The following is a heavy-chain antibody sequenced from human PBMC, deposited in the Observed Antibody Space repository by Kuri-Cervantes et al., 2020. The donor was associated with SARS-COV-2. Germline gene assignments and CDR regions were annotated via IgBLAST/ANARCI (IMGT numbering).Heavy chain of an antibody. CDR3: ARTYCSNTSCSPGDY. J-gene: IGHJ4*02. D-gene: IGHD2-2*01. V-gene: IGHV1-3*01. Sequence: ASVKVSCKASGYTFTSYAMHWVRQAPGQRLEWMGWINAGNGNTKYSQKFQGRVTITRDTSASTAYMELSSLRSEDTAVYYCARTYCSNTSCSPGDYWGQGTLVTVSS. CDR1: GYTFTSYA. CDR2: INAGNGNT.